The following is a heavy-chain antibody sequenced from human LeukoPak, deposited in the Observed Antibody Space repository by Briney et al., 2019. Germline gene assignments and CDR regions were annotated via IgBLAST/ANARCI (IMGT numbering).Heavy chain of an antibody. CDR3: ARDQQVGGNYYYLDY. D-gene: IGHD3-10*01. CDR2: ISYDGHYK. V-gene: IGHV3-30*04. Sequence: GRSLRLSCAASGFTFSAYSMHWVRQAPGKGLEWVAFISYDGHYKYYADSVNGRFTISRDNSKNTLYLQMNSLRPEDKAVYFCARDQQVGGNYYYLDYWGQGTLVTVSS. CDR1: GFTFSAYS. J-gene: IGHJ4*02.